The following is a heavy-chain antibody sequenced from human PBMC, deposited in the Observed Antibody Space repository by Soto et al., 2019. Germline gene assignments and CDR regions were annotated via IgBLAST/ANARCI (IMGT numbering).Heavy chain of an antibody. Sequence: QVQLVQSGAEVKKPGASVKVSCKASGYTFTSYGISWVRQAPGQGLEWMGWISAYNGNTNYAQKLQGRVTMTTDTSTSIGYRELRSLRSDDTAVYYCARDVSNSVATGPGVDYWGQGTLVTVSS. V-gene: IGHV1-18*01. CDR3: ARDVSNSVATGPGVDY. D-gene: IGHD5-12*01. J-gene: IGHJ4*02. CDR1: GYTFTSYG. CDR2: ISAYNGNT.